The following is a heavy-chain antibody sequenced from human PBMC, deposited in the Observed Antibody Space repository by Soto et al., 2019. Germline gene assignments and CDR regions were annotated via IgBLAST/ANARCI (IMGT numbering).Heavy chain of an antibody. Sequence: SETLSLTCTVSGGSISSYYWSWIRQPPGKGLEWIGYIYYSGSTNYNPSLKSRVTISVDTSKNQFSLKLSSVTAADTAVYYCASHLYYYGSGSYYHFDYWGQGTLVTVSS. CDR2: IYYSGST. D-gene: IGHD3-10*01. J-gene: IGHJ4*02. V-gene: IGHV4-59*08. CDR3: ASHLYYYGSGSYYHFDY. CDR1: GGSISSYY.